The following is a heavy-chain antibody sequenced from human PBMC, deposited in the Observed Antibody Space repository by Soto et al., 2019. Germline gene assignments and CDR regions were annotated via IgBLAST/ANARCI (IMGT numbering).Heavy chain of an antibody. CDR1: GFTVSSNY. CDR3: ARGYYMDV. V-gene: IGHV3-53*04. Sequence: EVQLVESGGGLVQPGGSLRLSCAASGFTVSSNYMSWVRQAPGKGLEWVSVIYSGGSTYYADSVKGRFTISRHHSKNTRYLQMNSLRAEDTAVYYCARGYYMDVWGTGTTVTVSS. CDR2: IYSGGST. J-gene: IGHJ6*03.